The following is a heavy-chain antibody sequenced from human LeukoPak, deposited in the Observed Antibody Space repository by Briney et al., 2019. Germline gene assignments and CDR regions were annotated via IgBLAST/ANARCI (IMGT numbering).Heavy chain of an antibody. J-gene: IGHJ3*02. D-gene: IGHD1-1*01. CDR1: GYTFTSYY. Sequence: GASVKVSCKAPGYTFTSYYMHWVRQAPGQGLEWMGIINPSGGSTSYAQKFQGRVTMTRDMSTSTVYMELSSLRSEDTAVYYCARSETVRGAFDIWGQGTMVTVSS. CDR2: INPSGGST. V-gene: IGHV1-46*01. CDR3: ARSETVRGAFDI.